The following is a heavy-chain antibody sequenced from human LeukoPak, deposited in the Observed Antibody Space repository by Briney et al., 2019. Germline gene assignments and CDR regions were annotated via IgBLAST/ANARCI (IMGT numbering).Heavy chain of an antibody. CDR1: GYIFFNYG. J-gene: IGHJ5*02. V-gene: IGHV1-18*01. Sequence: GASVKVSCKASGYIFFNYGISWVRQAPGQGLEWVGWISPNSGSTKFAEKVQDRIIMTTDTSTSTAYMELRSLRSDDTAIYYCARDRHYDAATVFHPWGQGTLVTVSS. D-gene: IGHD3-3*01. CDR2: ISPNSGST. CDR3: ARDRHYDAATVFHP.